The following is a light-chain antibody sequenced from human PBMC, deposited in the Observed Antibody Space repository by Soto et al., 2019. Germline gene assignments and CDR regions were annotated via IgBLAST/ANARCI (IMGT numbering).Light chain of an antibody. CDR1: QTISSW. J-gene: IGKJ1*01. V-gene: IGKV1-5*03. CDR3: QQYYSYSEA. CDR2: TAS. Sequence: DIRMTQSPSPLSGSVGDRVTITCRASQTISSWLAWYQQKPGKAPKLLIYTASTLKSGVPSRFSGSGSGTEFTLTISSLQSDDFATYYCQQYYSYSEAFGEGTKVELK.